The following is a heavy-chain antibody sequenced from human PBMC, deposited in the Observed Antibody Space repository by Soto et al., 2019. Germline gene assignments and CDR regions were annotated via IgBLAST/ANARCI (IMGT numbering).Heavy chain of an antibody. CDR2: IYYSENT. CDR1: GVSISSGDYY. CDR3: ARRYGSGFDY. J-gene: IGHJ4*02. Sequence: PSETLSLTCTVSGVSISSGDYYWSWIRQTPGKGLEWIGYIYYSENTYYNPSLKSRVAISGDTSKNQFSLKLSSVTAADTAVYYCARRYGSGFDYWGQGTLVTVSS. D-gene: IGHD5-18*01. V-gene: IGHV4-30-4*01.